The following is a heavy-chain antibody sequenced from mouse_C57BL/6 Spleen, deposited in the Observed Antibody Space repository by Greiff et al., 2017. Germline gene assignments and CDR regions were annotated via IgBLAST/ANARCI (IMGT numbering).Heavy chain of an antibody. V-gene: IGHV1-64*01. Sequence: VQLQESGAELVKPGASVKLSCKASGYTFTSYWMHWVKQRPGQGLEWIGMIHPNSGSTNYNEKFKSKATLTVDKSSSTVYMQLSSLTSEDSAVYYCARNDYGSTGDYAMDYWGQGTSVTVSS. CDR1: GYTFTSYW. CDR2: IHPNSGST. J-gene: IGHJ4*01. CDR3: ARNDYGSTGDYAMDY. D-gene: IGHD1-1*01.